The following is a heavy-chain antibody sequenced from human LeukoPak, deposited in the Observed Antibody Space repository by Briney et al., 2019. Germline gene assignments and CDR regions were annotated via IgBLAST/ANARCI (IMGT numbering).Heavy chain of an antibody. V-gene: IGHV3-21*01. CDR3: ARVTGSDSSGYYPFGY. J-gene: IGHJ4*02. CDR1: GFTFSSYS. CDR2: ISSSSSYI. D-gene: IGHD3-22*01. Sequence: KPGGSLRLSCAASGFTFSSYSMHWVRQAPGKGLEWVSSISSSSSYIHYADSVKGRFTISRDNAKNSLYLQMNSLRAEDTAVYYCARVTGSDSSGYYPFGYWGQGTLVTVSS.